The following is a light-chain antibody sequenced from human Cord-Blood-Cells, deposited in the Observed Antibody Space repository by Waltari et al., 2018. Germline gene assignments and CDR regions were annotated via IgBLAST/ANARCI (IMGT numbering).Light chain of an antibody. V-gene: IGLV2-8*01. J-gene: IGLJ2*01. CDR3: SSYAGSNNYVV. CDR1: SSDVGGYNY. CDR2: EVS. Sequence: QSALTQPPSASGSPGQSVTISCTGTSSDVGGYNYVSWYQQHPGKPPKLMIYEVSKRPSGVPARFSGSKPGNTASLTVSGLQAEDEADYYCSSYAGSNNYVVFGGGTKLTVL.